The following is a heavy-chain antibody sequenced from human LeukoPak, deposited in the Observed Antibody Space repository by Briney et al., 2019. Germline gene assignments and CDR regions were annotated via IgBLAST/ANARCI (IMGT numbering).Heavy chain of an antibody. V-gene: IGHV3-21*01. CDR1: GFTFSSYN. J-gene: IGHJ5*02. Sequence: GGSLRLSCAASGFTFSSYNMNWVRQAPGKGLEWVSSITSGSSYIYYADSVKGRFTISRDNAKNSLYLQMNSLRAEDTAVYFCARSGFDPWGQGTLVTVSS. CDR2: ITSGSSYI. CDR3: ARSGFDP.